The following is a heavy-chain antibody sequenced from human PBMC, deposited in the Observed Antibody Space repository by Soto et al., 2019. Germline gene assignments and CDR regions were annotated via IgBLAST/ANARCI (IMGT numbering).Heavy chain of an antibody. J-gene: IGHJ6*02. CDR1: GVSISSGGFY. V-gene: IGHV4-31*11. CDR3: ARVGWNYGYSMDL. Sequence: QVQLQESGPGLVKPSQTLSLTCAVSGVSISSGGFYWTWVRQHPGKGLEWIGYLYYSGSTHYNPSLKSRPTISVYTSKNQFSLHLLSMPAADTAVYFCARVGWNYGYSMDLWGQGTTVTVSS. D-gene: IGHD6-19*01. CDR2: LYYSGST.